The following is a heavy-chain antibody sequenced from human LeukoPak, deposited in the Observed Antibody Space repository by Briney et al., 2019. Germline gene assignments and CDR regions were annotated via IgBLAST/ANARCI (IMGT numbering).Heavy chain of an antibody. V-gene: IGHV4-34*01. CDR3: ARGGTYYYDSSGQSI. CDR2: INHSGST. J-gene: IGHJ3*02. D-gene: IGHD3-22*01. Sequence: GSLRLSCAASGFTFSNAWMTWVRQPPGKGLEWIGEINHSGSTNYNPSLKSRVTISVDTSKNQFSLKLSSVTAADTAVYYCARGGTYYYDSSGQSIWGQGTMVTVSS. CDR1: GFTFSNAW.